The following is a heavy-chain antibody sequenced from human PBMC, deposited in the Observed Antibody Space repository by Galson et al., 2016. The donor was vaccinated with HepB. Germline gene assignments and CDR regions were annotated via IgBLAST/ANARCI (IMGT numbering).Heavy chain of an antibody. V-gene: IGHV3-48*02. CDR3: ARPARSSSSPYYYYGMDV. CDR1: GFTFSSYS. J-gene: IGHJ6*02. D-gene: IGHD6-6*01. CDR2: ISSSNSAI. Sequence: SLRLSCAASGFTFSSYSMNWVRQAPGKGLEWVSYISSSNSAIYYADSVKGRFTISRDNAKNSLYLQMNSLRDEDTAVYYCARPARSSSSPYYYYGMDVWGQGTTVTVSS.